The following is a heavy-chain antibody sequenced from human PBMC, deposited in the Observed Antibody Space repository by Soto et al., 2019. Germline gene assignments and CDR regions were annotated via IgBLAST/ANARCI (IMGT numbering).Heavy chain of an antibody. CDR2: IYYSGST. CDR1: GGSISSGGYY. J-gene: IGHJ5*02. V-gene: IGHV4-31*03. D-gene: IGHD3-22*01. Sequence: LSLTCTVSGGSISSGGYYWSWIRQHPGKGLEWIGYIYYSGSTYYNPSLKSRVTISVDTSKNQFSLKLSSVTAADTAVYYCARVTDYYDSSGYYYPWFDPWGQGTLVTVSS. CDR3: ARVTDYYDSSGYYYPWFDP.